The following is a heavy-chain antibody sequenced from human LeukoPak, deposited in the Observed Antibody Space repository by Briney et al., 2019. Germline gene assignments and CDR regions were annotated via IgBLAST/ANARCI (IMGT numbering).Heavy chain of an antibody. Sequence: GGSLRLSCAASGFTFSSYSMNWVRQAPGKGLEWVSSISSSSSYIYYADSVKGRFTISRDNAKNSLYLQMNSLRAEDTAVYYCAKVLVRGVITLNYYYGMDIWGQGTTVTVSS. CDR3: AKVLVRGVITLNYYYGMDI. V-gene: IGHV3-21*04. D-gene: IGHD3-10*01. CDR1: GFTFSSYS. CDR2: ISSSSSYI. J-gene: IGHJ6*02.